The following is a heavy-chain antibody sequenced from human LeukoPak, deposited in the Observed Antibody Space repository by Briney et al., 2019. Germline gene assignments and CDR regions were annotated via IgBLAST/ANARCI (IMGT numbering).Heavy chain of an antibody. CDR3: ATETTVAGAFDI. Sequence: ASVNVSCKVSGYTLTELSMHWVRQAPGKGLEWMGGFDPEDGETIYAQKFQGRVTMTEDTSTDTAYMELSSLRSEDTAVYYCATETTVAGAFDIWGQGTMVTVSS. D-gene: IGHD4-11*01. CDR2: FDPEDGET. V-gene: IGHV1-24*01. J-gene: IGHJ3*02. CDR1: GYTLTELS.